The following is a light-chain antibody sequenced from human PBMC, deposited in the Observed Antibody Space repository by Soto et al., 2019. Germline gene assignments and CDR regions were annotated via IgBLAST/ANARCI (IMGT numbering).Light chain of an antibody. J-gene: IGKJ5*01. CDR1: QTVLRSSNNKNH. CDR2: KAS. Sequence: DIVMTQSPDSLAVSLGERATINCKSSQTVLRSSNNKNHLAWYQQKPGKAPKLLIYKASTLESGVPSRFSGSGSGTGFTLTISSLQPDDFATYYCQQYDTLYTFGQGTRLEIK. V-gene: IGKV4-1*01. CDR3: QQYDTLYT.